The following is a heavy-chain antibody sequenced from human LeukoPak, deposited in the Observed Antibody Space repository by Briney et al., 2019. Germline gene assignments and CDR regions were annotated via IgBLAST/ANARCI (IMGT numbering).Heavy chain of an antibody. V-gene: IGHV1-24*01. CDR2: FDPEVGET. Sequence: ASVKVSCKASGYRLTELAMYLVRQAPGKGLEWMGGFDPEVGETLYAQKFQGRVTMTEDTSTDTAYMELSSLKSEDTAVYFCAAFYYDSSRFSYYFDHWGQGTLVTVSS. J-gene: IGHJ4*02. CDR3: AAFYYDSSRFSYYFDH. CDR1: GYRLTELA. D-gene: IGHD3-22*01.